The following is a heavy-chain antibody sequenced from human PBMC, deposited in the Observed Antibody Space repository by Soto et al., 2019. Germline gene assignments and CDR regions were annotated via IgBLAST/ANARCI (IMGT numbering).Heavy chain of an antibody. V-gene: IGHV3-23*01. D-gene: IGHD6-19*01. J-gene: IGHJ4*02. CDR2: ISGSGGST. Sequence: GGSLRLSCAASGFTFISYAMSWVRQAPGKGLEWVSAISGSGGSTYYADSVKGRFTISRDNSKNTLYLQMNSLRAEDTAVYYCARVLLAVAGPLGQFAYCGQGTPVPVSS. CDR1: GFTFISYA. CDR3: ARVLLAVAGPLGQFAY.